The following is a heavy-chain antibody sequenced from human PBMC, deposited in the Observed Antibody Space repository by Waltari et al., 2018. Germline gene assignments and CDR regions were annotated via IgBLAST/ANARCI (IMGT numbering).Heavy chain of an antibody. D-gene: IGHD4-4*01. CDR2: INWDGSST. CDR3: ARVNSNYVNWFDP. CDR1: GFPFDHYS. V-gene: IGHV3-20*04. Sequence: EEQLVESGGGVVRPGGSLSLSCAAVGFPFDHYSMAWVRQAPGKGLEWVSGINWDGSSTGYADSVKGRFTISRDNAKNSLHLHVNSLTAEDTAFYYCARVNSNYVNWFDPWGQGTLVIVSS. J-gene: IGHJ5*02.